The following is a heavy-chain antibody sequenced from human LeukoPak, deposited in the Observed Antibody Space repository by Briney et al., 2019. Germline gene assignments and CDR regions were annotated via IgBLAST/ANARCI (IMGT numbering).Heavy chain of an antibody. Sequence: ASVKVSCKASGYTFTSYGISWVRQTPGQGLEWMGWISAYNGNTNYAQKLQGRVTMTTDTSTSTAYMELRSLRSDDTAVYYCARESQYYDSSGYQGMDYWGQGTLVTVSS. CDR1: GYTFTSYG. D-gene: IGHD3-22*01. CDR3: ARESQYYDSSGYQGMDY. J-gene: IGHJ4*02. V-gene: IGHV1-18*01. CDR2: ISAYNGNT.